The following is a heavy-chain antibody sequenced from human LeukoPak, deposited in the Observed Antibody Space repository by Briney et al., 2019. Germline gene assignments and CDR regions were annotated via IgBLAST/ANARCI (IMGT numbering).Heavy chain of an antibody. CDR3: AKDIGLRLGELSFGNWFDP. Sequence: GRSLRLSCAVSGFTFDDHAMHWVRQAPGKGLEWVSGISWNGDNIGYAASVKGRFTISRDNPKNFLYLQMNSLRVEDTALDYCAKDIGLRLGELSFGNWFDPWGQGTLVTVSS. V-gene: IGHV3-9*01. CDR1: GFTFDDHA. J-gene: IGHJ5*02. CDR2: ISWNGDNI. D-gene: IGHD3-16*02.